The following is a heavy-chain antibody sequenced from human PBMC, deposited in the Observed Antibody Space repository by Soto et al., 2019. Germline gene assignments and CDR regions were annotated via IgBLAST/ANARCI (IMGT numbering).Heavy chain of an antibody. CDR3: ARATLIIRHITNLGEASPGVVEH. J-gene: IGHJ5*02. V-gene: IGHV1-2*02. CDR2: ISPESGVT. Sequence: QVQLVQSGAEVKMPGASVRVSCEASGYTFTEYFLHWVRQAPGQGLEWMGWISPESGVTNIAPNFEGRVTMTADTAMTTAYMQLSGLRYDDTAVYYCARATLIIRHITNLGEASPGVVEHWGQGTLVTVSS. D-gene: IGHD3-3*01. CDR1: GYTFTEYF.